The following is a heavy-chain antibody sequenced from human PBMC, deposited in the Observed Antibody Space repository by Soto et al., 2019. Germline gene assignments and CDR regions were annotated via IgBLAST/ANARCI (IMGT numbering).Heavy chain of an antibody. CDR3: ARDLDSSGWYPTFDY. J-gene: IGHJ4*02. V-gene: IGHV3-30-3*01. CDR2: ISYDGSNK. CDR1: GFTFSSYA. Sequence: GGSLRLSCAASGFTFSSYAMHWVRQAPGKGLEWVAVISYDGSNKYYADSVKGRFTISRDNSKNTLYLQMNSLRAEDTAVYYCARDLDSSGWYPTFDYWGQGTLVTVSS. D-gene: IGHD6-19*01.